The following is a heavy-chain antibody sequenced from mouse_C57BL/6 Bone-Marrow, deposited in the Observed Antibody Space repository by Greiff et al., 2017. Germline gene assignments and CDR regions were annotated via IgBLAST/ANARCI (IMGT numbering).Heavy chain of an antibody. CDR1: GYTFTSYW. V-gene: IGHV1-69*01. J-gene: IGHJ4*01. Sequence: QVQLQQPGAELMMPGASVKLSCKASGYTFTSYWMHWVKQRPGQGLEWIGEIDPSDSYTNYNQKFKGKSTLTVDKSSSTAYMQFSSLTSEDSAVYYGARDYYGSSYVDDAMDYWGQGTSVTVSS. CDR2: IDPSDSYT. CDR3: ARDYYGSSYVDDAMDY. D-gene: IGHD1-1*01.